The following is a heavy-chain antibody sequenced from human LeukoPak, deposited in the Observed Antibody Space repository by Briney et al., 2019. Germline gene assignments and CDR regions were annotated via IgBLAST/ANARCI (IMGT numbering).Heavy chain of an antibody. D-gene: IGHD3-10*01. Sequence: PGGSLRLSCAASGFTFADYAMNWVRQAPGKGLEWISRINWNADNRAYADSVKGRFTISRDNAKNSLYLQMNSLRAEDTAFYYCLRHGQTYSSGSSDYEGYWGQGTLVTVSS. V-gene: IGHV3-20*04. CDR1: GFTFADYA. CDR3: LRHGQTYSSGSSDYEGY. CDR2: INWNADNR. J-gene: IGHJ4*02.